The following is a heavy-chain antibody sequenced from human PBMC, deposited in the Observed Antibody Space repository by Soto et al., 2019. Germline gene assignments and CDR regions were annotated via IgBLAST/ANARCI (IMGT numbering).Heavy chain of an antibody. Sequence: SETLSLTCTVSGGSISSGDYYWSWIRQPPGKGLEWIGYIYYSGSTYYNPSLKSRVTISVDTSKNQFSLKLSSVTAADTAVYYCARVVAMDTASNFDYWGQGTLVTVSS. CDR3: ARVVAMDTASNFDY. J-gene: IGHJ4*02. V-gene: IGHV4-30-4*01. CDR2: IYYSGST. CDR1: GGSISSGDYY. D-gene: IGHD5-18*01.